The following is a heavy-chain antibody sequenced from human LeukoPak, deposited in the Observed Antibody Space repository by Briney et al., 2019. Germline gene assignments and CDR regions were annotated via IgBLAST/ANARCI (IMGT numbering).Heavy chain of an antibody. V-gene: IGHV1-18*01. CDR2: ISAYNGNT. CDR1: GYTFTSYG. CDR3: ARGFPPRRQYDSSGYYSYYFDY. D-gene: IGHD3-22*01. J-gene: IGHJ4*02. Sequence: ASVKVSCKASGYTFTSYGISWVRQAPGQGLEWMGWISAYNGNTHSAQKLQGRVTMTTDTSTRTAYMELRSLRSDDTAVYYCARGFPPRRQYDSSGYYSYYFDYWGQGTLVTVSS.